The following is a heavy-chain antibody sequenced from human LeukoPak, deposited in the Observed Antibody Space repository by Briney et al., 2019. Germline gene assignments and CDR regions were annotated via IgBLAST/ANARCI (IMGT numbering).Heavy chain of an antibody. V-gene: IGHV3-23*01. D-gene: IGHD2-2*02. J-gene: IGHJ5*02. CDR1: GFTFSSYA. Sequence: GGSLRLSCAASGFTFSSYAMSWVRQAPGKGLELVSAISGSGGSTYYEDSVKGRFTISRDNSKNTLYLQMTSLRDEDTAVYYCAREYCSSTSCYIGWFDPWGQGTLVTVSS. CDR3: AREYCSSTSCYIGWFDP. CDR2: ISGSGGST.